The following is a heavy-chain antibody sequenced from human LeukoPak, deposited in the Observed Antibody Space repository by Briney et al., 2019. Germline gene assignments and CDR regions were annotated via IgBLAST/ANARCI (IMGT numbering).Heavy chain of an antibody. CDR2: IGGSGIRT. D-gene: IGHD6-13*01. V-gene: IGHV3-23*01. Sequence: QSGGSLRLSCSASVFTFTTYGMNWVPQAPGKGLEWVSGIGGSGIRTYYADSVKGRYTISRDNSKNTLYLRMNSLRAEDTAVYYCARTYSSSRGYYYMDVWGKGTTVTISS. CDR3: ARTYSSSRGYYYMDV. J-gene: IGHJ6*03. CDR1: VFTFTTYG.